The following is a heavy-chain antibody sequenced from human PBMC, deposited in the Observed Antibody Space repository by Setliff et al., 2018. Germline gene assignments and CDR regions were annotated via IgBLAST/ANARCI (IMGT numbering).Heavy chain of an antibody. CDR3: ATGQPGHGAFDI. D-gene: IGHD1-1*01. CDR1: GFTFTSFH. CDR2: ILVGSGNT. Sequence: SVKVSCKASGFTFTSFHLQWVRQARGQGLEGIGWILVGSGNTNYAQNFQERVTITRDMSTSTAYMELSRLRSDDTAVYYCATGQPGHGAFDIWGQGTMVTVSS. V-gene: IGHV1-58*01. J-gene: IGHJ3*02.